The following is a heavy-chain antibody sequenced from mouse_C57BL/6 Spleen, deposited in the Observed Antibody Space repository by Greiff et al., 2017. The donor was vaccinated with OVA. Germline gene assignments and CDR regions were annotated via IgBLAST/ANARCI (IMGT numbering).Heavy chain of an antibody. CDR3: TRSLQNAMDY. CDR2: IDPETGGT. J-gene: IGHJ2*01. CDR1: GYTFTDYE. Sequence: VQLQQSGAELVRPGASVTLSCKASGYTFTDYEMHWVKQTPVHGLEWIGAIDPETGGTAYNQKFKGKAILTADKSSSTAYMELRSLTSEDSAVYYCTRSLQNAMDYWGQGTTLTVSS. D-gene: IGHD1-1*01. V-gene: IGHV1-15*01.